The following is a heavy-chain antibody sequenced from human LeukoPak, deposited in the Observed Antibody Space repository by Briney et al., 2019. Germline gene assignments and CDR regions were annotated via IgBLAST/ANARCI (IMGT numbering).Heavy chain of an antibody. CDR2: INNDGTAT. CDR1: GFTFSAYW. Sequence: GGSLRLSCAASGFTFSAYWMHWVRHVPGKGLVWVSRINNDGTATFFADSVKGRFTISRDNAKNTLYLQIDSLRAEDTSMYYCAREILEPGKTHEYWGQGTLVTVSS. V-gene: IGHV3-74*01. CDR3: AREILEPGKTHEY. J-gene: IGHJ4*02. D-gene: IGHD1-1*01.